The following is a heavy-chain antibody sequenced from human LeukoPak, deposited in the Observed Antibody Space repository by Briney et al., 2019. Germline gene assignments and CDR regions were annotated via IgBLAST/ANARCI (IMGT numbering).Heavy chain of an antibody. J-gene: IGHJ4*02. V-gene: IGHV3-7*01. D-gene: IGHD3-22*01. CDR1: GFTFSSYW. CDR3: AKDPTHYRVWDYYETIGLSY. CDR2: IKTDGSQI. Sequence: GGSLRLSCVASGFTFSSYWMTWVRQAPGKGLEWVANIKTDGSQIYYVDSVKGRFTISRDNSKNTLNLHMNSLRAEDTAVYYCAKDPTHYRVWDYYETIGLSYWGQGTLVTVSS.